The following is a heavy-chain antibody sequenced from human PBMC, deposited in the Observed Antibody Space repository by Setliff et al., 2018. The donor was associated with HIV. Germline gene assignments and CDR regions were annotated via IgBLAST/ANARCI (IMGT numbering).Heavy chain of an antibody. J-gene: IGHJ6*03. Sequence: ASVKVSCKASGYTFTTYGMNWVRQAPGQGLEWMGWINTNTGNPTYAQGFTGRFVFSLDTSVSTAYLQISSLKAEDTAVYYCARGRCSSTSCYYYYYYMDVWGKGTTVTVSS. CDR2: INTNTGNP. CDR3: ARGRCSSTSCYYYYYYMDV. CDR1: GYTFTTYG. V-gene: IGHV7-4-1*02. D-gene: IGHD2-2*01.